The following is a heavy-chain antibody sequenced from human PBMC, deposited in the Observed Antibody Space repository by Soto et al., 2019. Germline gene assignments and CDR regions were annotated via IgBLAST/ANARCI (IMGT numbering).Heavy chain of an antibody. J-gene: IGHJ3*02. V-gene: IGHV4-61*08. CDR1: GGSISSGDYY. CDR3: ARRLYRSGWFDAFDI. Sequence: SGTLSLTCTVSGGSISSGDYYWSWIRQPPGKGLEWIGYIYYSGSTNYNPSLKSRVTISVDTSKNQFSLKLSSVTAADTAVYYCARRLYRSGWFDAFDIWGQGTMVTVSS. D-gene: IGHD6-19*01. CDR2: IYYSGST.